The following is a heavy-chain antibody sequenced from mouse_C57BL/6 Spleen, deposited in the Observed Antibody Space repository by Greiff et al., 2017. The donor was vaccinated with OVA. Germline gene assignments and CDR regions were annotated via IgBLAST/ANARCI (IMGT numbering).Heavy chain of an antibody. Sequence: QVQLKQSGAELVRPGASVTLSCKASGYTFTDYEMHWVKQTPVHGLEWIGAIDPETGGTSYNQKFKGKAILTADKSSSTAYMELRSLTSEYSAVYYCTRSRDGYYVGWGQGTTLTVSS. J-gene: IGHJ2*01. D-gene: IGHD2-3*01. CDR2: IDPETGGT. CDR3: TRSRDGYYVG. V-gene: IGHV1-15*01. CDR1: GYTFTDYE.